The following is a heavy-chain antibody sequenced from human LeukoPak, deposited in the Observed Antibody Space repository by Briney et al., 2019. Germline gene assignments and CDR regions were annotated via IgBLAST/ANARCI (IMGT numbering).Heavy chain of an antibody. CDR3: TTDLRRYSSSWYRDDHYYYYMDV. J-gene: IGHJ6*03. Sequence: GRSLRLSCAASGFTFDDYAMHWVRQAPGKGLEWVSGISWNSGSIGYADSVKGRFTISRDNAKNSLYLQMNSLKTEDTAVYYCTTDLRRYSSSWYRDDHYYYYMDVWGKGTTVTVSS. CDR1: GFTFDDYA. V-gene: IGHV3-9*01. CDR2: ISWNSGSI. D-gene: IGHD6-13*01.